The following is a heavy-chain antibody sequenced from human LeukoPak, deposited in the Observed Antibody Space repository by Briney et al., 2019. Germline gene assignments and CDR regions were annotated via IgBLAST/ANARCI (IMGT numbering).Heavy chain of an antibody. CDR3: ANGAVYCTSPKYPTGSAPSCFAH. D-gene: IGHD2-2*01. Sequence: PGRSLRLSCEASGFTFKTYGMHWVRQAPGKGVEWLAVISYDERNKYYGDSVKGRFTISRDNSKNTLYLQMSSLRPEDTAVYYCANGAVYCTSPKYPTGSAPSCFAHWGQGTLVTVPS. J-gene: IGHJ4*02. V-gene: IGHV3-30*18. CDR1: GFTFKTYG. CDR2: ISYDERNK.